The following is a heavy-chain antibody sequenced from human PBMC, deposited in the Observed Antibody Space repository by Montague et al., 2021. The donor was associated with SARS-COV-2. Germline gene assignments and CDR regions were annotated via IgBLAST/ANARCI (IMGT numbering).Heavy chain of an antibody. CDR1: GFTFSSYA. J-gene: IGHJ4*02. V-gene: IGHV3-30*04. D-gene: IGHD3-16*02. CDR3: ARGNYDYVWGSYRCIY. CDR2: ISYDGSNK. Sequence: SLRLSCAASGFTFSSYAMHWVRQAPGKGLEWVAAISYDGSNKYYADSVKGRFTISRDNSKNTLYLQMNSLRAEDAAVYYCARGNYDYVWGSYRCIYWGQGTLVTVSS.